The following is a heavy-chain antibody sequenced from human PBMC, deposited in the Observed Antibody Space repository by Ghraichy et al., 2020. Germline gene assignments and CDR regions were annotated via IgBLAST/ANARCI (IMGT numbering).Heavy chain of an antibody. CDR3: AKDASLTIRPGEFDL. CDR1: GFTFRNYG. Sequence: GGSLRLSCIASGFTFRNYGMSWVRQAPGKGLEWVSTISHPDSATHYTDSVKGRFIISRDNAKNTLYLQMNSLRAEDTALYYCAKDASLTIRPGEFDLWGQGTLVTISS. D-gene: IGHD5-24*01. V-gene: IGHV3-23*01. J-gene: IGHJ4*02. CDR2: ISHPDSAT.